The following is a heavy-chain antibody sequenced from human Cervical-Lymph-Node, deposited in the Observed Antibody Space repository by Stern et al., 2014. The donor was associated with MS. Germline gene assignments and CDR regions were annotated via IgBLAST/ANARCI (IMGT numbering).Heavy chain of an antibody. Sequence: QVQLQESSPGLVKPSETLSLTCTVSGGSISSYYWSWIRQPPGKGLEWIGYIYYSGSTNYNPSLKSRVTISVDTSKNQFSLKLSSVTAADTAVYYCARGIPVWGSYQLRAFDIWGQGTMVTVSS. CDR1: GGSISSYY. CDR3: ARGIPVWGSYQLRAFDI. V-gene: IGHV4-59*01. CDR2: IYYSGST. D-gene: IGHD3-16*02. J-gene: IGHJ3*02.